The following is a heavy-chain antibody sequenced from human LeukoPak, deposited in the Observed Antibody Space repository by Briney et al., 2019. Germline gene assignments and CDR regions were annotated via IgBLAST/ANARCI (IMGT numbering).Heavy chain of an antibody. V-gene: IGHV1-69*13. CDR3: ATPSGSYSTPFDY. J-gene: IGHJ4*02. D-gene: IGHD3-10*01. Sequence: SVKVSCKASGGTFSSYAISWLRQAPGQGLEWMGGIIPIFGTANYAQKFQGRVTITADESTSTAYMELSSLRSEDTAVYYCATPSGSYSTPFDYWGQGTLVTVSS. CDR2: IIPIFGTA. CDR1: GGTFSSYA.